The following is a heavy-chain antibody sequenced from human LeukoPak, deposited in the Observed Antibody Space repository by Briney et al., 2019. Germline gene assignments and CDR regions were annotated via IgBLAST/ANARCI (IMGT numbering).Heavy chain of an antibody. CDR3: AKESLYPYYYDSSGTDY. Sequence: PGGSLRLFCAASGFTFSSYAMSWVRQAPGKGLEWVSAISGSGGSTYYSDSVKGRFTISRDNSKNTLYLQMNSLRAEDTAVYYCAKESLYPYYYDSSGTDYWGQGTLVTVSP. CDR2: ISGSGGST. D-gene: IGHD3-22*01. CDR1: GFTFSSYA. V-gene: IGHV3-23*01. J-gene: IGHJ4*02.